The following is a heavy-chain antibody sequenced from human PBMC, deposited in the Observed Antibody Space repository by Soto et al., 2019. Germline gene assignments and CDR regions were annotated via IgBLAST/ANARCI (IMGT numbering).Heavy chain of an antibody. CDR1: GYTFTTYG. Sequence: ASVKVSCKASGYTFTTYGISWVRQAPEQGLEWVAWISGYTGDTHYAQKLQDRVTLTTDTSTNIVYMELRSLRSDDTAVYYCARDLEPGYNYAVESFDIWGRGTMVTVSS. D-gene: IGHD5-18*01. CDR3: ARDLEPGYNYAVESFDI. CDR2: ISGYTGDT. V-gene: IGHV1-18*01. J-gene: IGHJ3*02.